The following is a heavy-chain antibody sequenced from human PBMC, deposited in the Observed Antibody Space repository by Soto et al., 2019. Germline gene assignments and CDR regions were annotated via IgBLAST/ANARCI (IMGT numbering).Heavy chain of an antibody. V-gene: IGHV4-30-4*08. CDR3: ARDQGYHYDS. CDR1: GGSISSGNDY. Sequence: QVQLQESGPGLVKTSQTVSLTCTVSGGSISSGNDYWSWIRQPPGKGLEWIGYIHYGGNTNYNPSLKSRLTMSLDTSKNHFSLKLSSVTAADTAVYYCARDQGYHYDSWGQGILVTVSS. D-gene: IGHD2-15*01. J-gene: IGHJ5*01. CDR2: IHYGGNT.